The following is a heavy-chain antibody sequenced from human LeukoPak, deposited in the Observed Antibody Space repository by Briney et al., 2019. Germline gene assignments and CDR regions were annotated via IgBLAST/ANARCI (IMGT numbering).Heavy chain of an antibody. Sequence: GASVKVSCKASGYTFYNYAIHWLRQAPGQGLEWMGWINTRTGDTEYSQKFQGRVSITKDTPESTAYMELRSLRSEDMAVYYCARDSGRGWYEFQWGQGTLVTVST. CDR3: ARDSGRGWYEFQ. CDR2: INTRTGDT. V-gene: IGHV1-3*03. J-gene: IGHJ4*02. D-gene: IGHD6-19*01. CDR1: GYTFYNYA.